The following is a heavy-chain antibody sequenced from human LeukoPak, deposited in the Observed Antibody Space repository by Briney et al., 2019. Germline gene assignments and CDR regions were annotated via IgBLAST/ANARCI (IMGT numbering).Heavy chain of an antibody. CDR1: GYSISGGYY. Sequence: PSETLSLTCAVSGYSISGGYYWGWIRQPPGKGLEWIGSIYHSGTTYYNPSLKSRVTISVDTSKNQFSLKLSSVTAADTAVYYCARHRYCSSTSCQGSDYWGQGTLVTVSS. D-gene: IGHD2-2*01. J-gene: IGHJ4*02. CDR3: ARHRYCSSTSCQGSDY. CDR2: IYHSGTT. V-gene: IGHV4-38-2*01.